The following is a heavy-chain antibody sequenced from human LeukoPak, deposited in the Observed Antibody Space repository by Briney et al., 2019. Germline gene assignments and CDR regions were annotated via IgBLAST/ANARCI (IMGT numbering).Heavy chain of an antibody. CDR2: INHGGST. Sequence: SETLSLTCAAYGGSFSSYYWSWIRQPPGKGLEWIADINHGGSTNYDPSVKSRVTISVDTSKNKFYLQLNTLTAADTAVYYCASGPRSGYTKYYFDYWGQGTLVTVSS. CDR3: ASGPRSGYTKYYFDY. CDR1: GGSFSSYY. D-gene: IGHD5-18*01. V-gene: IGHV4-34*01. J-gene: IGHJ4*02.